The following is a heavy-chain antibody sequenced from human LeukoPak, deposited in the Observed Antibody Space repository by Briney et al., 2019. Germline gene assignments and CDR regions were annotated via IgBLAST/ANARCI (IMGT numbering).Heavy chain of an antibody. CDR1: GYTFTSYD. CDR3: AKAKGGSSSWYYFDY. J-gene: IGHJ4*02. V-gene: IGHV1-8*01. CDR2: MNPNSGNT. Sequence: ASVKVSFKASGYTFTSYDINWVRQATGQGLEWMGWMNPNSGNTGYAQKFQGRVTMTRNTSISTAYMELSSLRSEDTAVYYCAKAKGGSSSWYYFDYWGQGTLVTVSS. D-gene: IGHD6-13*01.